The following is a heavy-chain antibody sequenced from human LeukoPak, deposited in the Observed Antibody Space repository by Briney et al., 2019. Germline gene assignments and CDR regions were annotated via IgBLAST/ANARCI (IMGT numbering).Heavy chain of an antibody. J-gene: IGHJ5*02. V-gene: IGHV1-8*02. CDR1: GYTFTGYY. CDR3: ARLSSHYGDYKVDP. D-gene: IGHD4-17*01. CDR2: INPHSGKT. Sequence: GASVKVSCKASGYTFTGYYIQWVRQAPGQGLEWMGWINPHSGKTGYAQKFQGRVTMTTDTSASTAYMELSSLRSEDTAVYYCARLSSHYGDYKVDPWGQGTLVTVSS.